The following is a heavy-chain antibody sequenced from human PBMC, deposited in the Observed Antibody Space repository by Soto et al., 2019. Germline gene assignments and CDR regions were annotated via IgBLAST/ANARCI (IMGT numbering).Heavy chain of an antibody. CDR1: GYTFTSYG. CDR3: ARSHNPYCSSTSCRDWFDP. V-gene: IGHV1-18*01. J-gene: IGHJ5*02. Sequence: ASVKVSCKASGYTFTSYGISWVRQAPGQGLEWMGWISAYNGNTNYAQKLQGRVTMTTDTSTRTAYMEPSSLRSVDTAVYYCARSHNPYCSSTSCRDWFDPWGQGTLVTVSS. CDR2: ISAYNGNT. D-gene: IGHD2-2*01.